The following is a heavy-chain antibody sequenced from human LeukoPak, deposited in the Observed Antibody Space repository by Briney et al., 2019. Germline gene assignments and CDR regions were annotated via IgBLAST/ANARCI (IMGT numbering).Heavy chain of an antibody. CDR2: ISGSGGST. D-gene: IGHD1-14*01. J-gene: IGHJ6*03. Sequence: PGGSLRLSCAASGFTFSSYAMSWVRQAPGKGLEWVSAISGSGGSTYYADSVKGRFTISRDNSKNTLYLQMNSLRAEATAVYYCAKDGPGGYYYYYMDVWGKGTTVTVSS. V-gene: IGHV3-23*01. CDR3: AKDGPGGYYYYYMDV. CDR1: GFTFSSYA.